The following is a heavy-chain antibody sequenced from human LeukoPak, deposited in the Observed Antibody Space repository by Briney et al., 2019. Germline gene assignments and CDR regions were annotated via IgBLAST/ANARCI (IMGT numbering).Heavy chain of an antibody. D-gene: IGHD1-26*01. CDR2: MNPKSGNT. Sequence: GASVKVSCKASGYTFTSYDINWVRQAPGQGLEWMGWMNPKSGNTGYAQKFQGRVTMTRDTSISTAYIELGSLRSEDTAVYYCARVTGSIDYWGQGTLVTVSS. CDR1: GYTFTSYD. J-gene: IGHJ4*02. CDR3: ARVTGSIDY. V-gene: IGHV1-8*01.